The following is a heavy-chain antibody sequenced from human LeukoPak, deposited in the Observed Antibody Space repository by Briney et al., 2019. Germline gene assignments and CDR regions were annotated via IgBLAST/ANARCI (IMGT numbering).Heavy chain of an antibody. CDR1: GFTYSSYG. V-gene: IGHV3-30*18. D-gene: IGHD2-15*01. Sequence: GGSLRLSCAASGFTYSSYGMHWVRQGPGKGLEWVAVISYDGSNKYYADSVKGRFTISRDNSKNTLYLQMNSLRAEDTAVYYCAKARDIVVVVAPLWFDPWGQGTLVTVSS. CDR3: AKARDIVVVVAPLWFDP. J-gene: IGHJ5*02. CDR2: ISYDGSNK.